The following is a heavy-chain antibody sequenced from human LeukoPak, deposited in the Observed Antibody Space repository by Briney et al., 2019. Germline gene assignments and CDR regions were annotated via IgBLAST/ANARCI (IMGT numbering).Heavy chain of an antibody. V-gene: IGHV3-11*01. CDR2: ISRSGSTR. J-gene: IGHJ3*02. CDR1: Y. D-gene: IGHD3-22*01. Sequence: YXXWIRQAPGKGLEWVSHISRSGSTRYYADSLKGRFTISRDNAKNSLYLQMNSLRAEDTAVYYCARTAYYYDSSGYDDAFDIWGQGTMVTVSS. CDR3: ARTAYYYDSSGYDDAFDI.